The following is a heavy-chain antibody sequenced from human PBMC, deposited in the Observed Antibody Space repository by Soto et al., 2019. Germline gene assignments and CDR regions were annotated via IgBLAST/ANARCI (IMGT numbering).Heavy chain of an antibody. CDR2: IIPIFGTA. Sequence: QVQLVQSGAEVKKPGSSVKVSCKASGGTFSSYAISWVRQAPGQGLEWMGGIIPIFGTANYAQKFQGRVTITADESTSTAYMELSSLRSEDTAVYYCAGTYSSSWEPDYYYYGMDVWGQGTTVTVSS. V-gene: IGHV1-69*01. D-gene: IGHD6-13*01. CDR3: AGTYSSSWEPDYYYYGMDV. J-gene: IGHJ6*02. CDR1: GGTFSSYA.